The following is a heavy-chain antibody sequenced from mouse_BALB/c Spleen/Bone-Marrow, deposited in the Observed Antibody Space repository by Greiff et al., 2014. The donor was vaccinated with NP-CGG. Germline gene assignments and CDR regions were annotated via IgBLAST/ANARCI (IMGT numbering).Heavy chain of an antibody. Sequence: DVKLVESGGGLVQPGGSLKLSCAASGFTFSSYTMSWVRQTPEKRLEWVAYISNGGGSTYYPDTVKCRFTISRDNAKNTLYLQMSSLKSEDTAMYYCARGGYYFDYWGQGTTLTVSS. CDR2: ISNGGGST. CDR1: GFTFSSYT. CDR3: ARGGYYFDY. J-gene: IGHJ2*01. V-gene: IGHV5-12-2*01.